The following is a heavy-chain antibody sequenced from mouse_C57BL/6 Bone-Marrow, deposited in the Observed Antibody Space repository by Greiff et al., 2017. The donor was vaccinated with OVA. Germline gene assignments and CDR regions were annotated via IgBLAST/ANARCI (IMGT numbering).Heavy chain of an antibody. J-gene: IGHJ2*01. D-gene: IGHD1-1*01. CDR3: ARHEVLLRYFDY. V-gene: IGHV1-62-2*01. Sequence: QVQLKESGAELVKPGASVKLSCKASGYTFTEYTIHWVKQRSGQGLEWIGWFYPGSGSIKYNEKFKDKATLTADKSSSTVYMELSRLTSEDAAVYFCARHEVLLRYFDYWGQGTTLTVSS. CDR2: FYPGSGSI. CDR1: GYTFTEYT.